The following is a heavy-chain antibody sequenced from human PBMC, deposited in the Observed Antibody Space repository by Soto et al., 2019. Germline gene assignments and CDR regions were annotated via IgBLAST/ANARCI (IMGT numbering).Heavy chain of an antibody. CDR1: GYNFASFW. V-gene: IGHV5-51*03. CDR2: IYPGDSDT. D-gene: IGHD4-17*01. Sequence: EVQLVQSGAEVKNPGESLQISCEGSGYNFASFWIGWVRQMPGKGLEWMGIIYPGDSDTRYSPSFQGHVTISADKSISTAYLQWSSLKASDTAMYYCATPYGDYNYWGQGTLVTVSS. J-gene: IGHJ4*02. CDR3: ATPYGDYNY.